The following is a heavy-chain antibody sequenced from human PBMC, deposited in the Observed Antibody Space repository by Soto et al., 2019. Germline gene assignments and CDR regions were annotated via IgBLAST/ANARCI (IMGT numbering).Heavy chain of an antibody. CDR2: ISSSSSTI. Sequence: EVQLVESGGGLVQPGGSLILSCAASGFTFSSYSMNWVRQAPGKGLEWVSYISSSSSTIYYADSVKGRFTISRDNAKNSLYLQMNSLRDEDTAVYYCASLLGGYSYGPRYYYYGMDVWGQGTTVTVSS. J-gene: IGHJ6*02. V-gene: IGHV3-48*02. CDR1: GFTFSSYS. D-gene: IGHD5-18*01. CDR3: ASLLGGYSYGPRYYYYGMDV.